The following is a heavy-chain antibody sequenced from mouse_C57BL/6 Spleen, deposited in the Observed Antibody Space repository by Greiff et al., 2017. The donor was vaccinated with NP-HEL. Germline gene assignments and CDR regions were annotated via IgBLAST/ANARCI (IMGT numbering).Heavy chain of an antibody. CDR1: GFTFSDFY. J-gene: IGHJ1*03. D-gene: IGHD1-1*01. CDR3: ARDAPTTVVATRYWYFDV. CDR2: SRNKANDYTT. V-gene: IGHV7-1*01. Sequence: EVQRVESGGGLVQSGHSLRLSCATSGFTFSDFYMEWVRQAPGKGLEWIAASRNKANDYTTEYSASVKGRFIVSRDTSQSILYLQMNALRAEDTAIYYCARDAPTTVVATRYWYFDVWGTGTTVTVSS.